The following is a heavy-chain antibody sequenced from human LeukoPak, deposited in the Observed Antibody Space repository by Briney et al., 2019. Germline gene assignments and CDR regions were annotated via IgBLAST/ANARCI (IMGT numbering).Heavy chain of an antibody. V-gene: IGHV3-15*01. Sequence: PGGSLRLSCAASGFTFSKDWMAWVRQAPGRGLEWVGRIKSKTDGGTTDDAAHVKGRFTVSRDDSKNTLYLQMNSLKTEDTAVYYCTTYNDRDAFDIWGRGTMVTVSP. J-gene: IGHJ3*02. CDR3: TTYNDRDAFDI. CDR1: GFTFSKDW. D-gene: IGHD1-14*01. CDR2: IKSKTDGGTT.